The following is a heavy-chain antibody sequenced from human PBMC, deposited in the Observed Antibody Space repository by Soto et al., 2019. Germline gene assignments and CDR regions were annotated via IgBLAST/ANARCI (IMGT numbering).Heavy chain of an antibody. CDR1: GGSTTSYY. Sequence: SETLSLTCTVSGGSTTSYYWSWIRQPPGKGLEWIGNIYYSGSTNFNPSLKSRVTVSVDTSKNQFSLILSSVTAADTAVYYCARQSLRNAFDPWGQGTPVTVSS. J-gene: IGHJ5*02. CDR3: ARQSLRNAFDP. V-gene: IGHV4-59*01. CDR2: IYYSGST.